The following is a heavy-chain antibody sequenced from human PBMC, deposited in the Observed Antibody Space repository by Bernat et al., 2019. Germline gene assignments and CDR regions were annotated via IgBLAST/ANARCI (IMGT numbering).Heavy chain of an antibody. D-gene: IGHD4-17*01. CDR3: ARGSAPTVQWYCDL. J-gene: IGHJ2*01. CDR1: GGSISSYY. CDR2: IYYSGST. Sequence: QVQLQESGPGLVKPSETLSLTCTVSGGSISSYYWSWIRQPPGKGLEWIGYIYYSGSTNYNPSLKSRVTISVDTSKNQFSLKLSSVTAADTAVYYCARGSAPTVQWYCDLWGRGTLVTVSS. V-gene: IGHV4-59*01.